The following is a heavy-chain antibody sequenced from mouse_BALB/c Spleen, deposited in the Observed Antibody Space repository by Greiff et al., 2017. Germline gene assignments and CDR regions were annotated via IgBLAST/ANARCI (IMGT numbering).Heavy chain of an antibody. CDR3: ARRYYRYGYAMDY. CDR1: GFAFSSYD. V-gene: IGHV5-12-1*01. CDR2: ISSGGGST. D-gene: IGHD2-14*01. Sequence: EVHLVESGGGLVKPGGSLKLSCAASGFAFSSYDMSWVRQTPEKRLEWVAYISSGGGSTYYPDTVKGRFTISRDNAKNTLYLQMSSLKSEDTAMYYCARRYYRYGYAMDYWGQGTSVTVSS. J-gene: IGHJ4*01.